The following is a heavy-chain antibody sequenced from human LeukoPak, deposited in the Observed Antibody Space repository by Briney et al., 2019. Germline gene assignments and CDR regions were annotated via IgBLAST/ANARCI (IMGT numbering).Heavy chain of an antibody. Sequence: GSLRLSCAGSGFTFSSYGMHWVRQAPGKGLEWVSSISTSDGTTYYADSVKGRFTISRDNSKNTLYLQMNSLRAEDAAIYYCAKGRTGFSYGYGIDYWGQGTLVTVSS. V-gene: IGHV3-23*01. J-gene: IGHJ4*02. CDR1: GFTFSSYG. CDR3: AKGRTGFSYGYGIDY. D-gene: IGHD5-18*01. CDR2: ISTSDGTT.